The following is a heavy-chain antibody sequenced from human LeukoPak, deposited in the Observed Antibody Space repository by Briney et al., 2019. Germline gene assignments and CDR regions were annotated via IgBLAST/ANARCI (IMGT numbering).Heavy chain of an antibody. CDR2: ISAYNGNT. Sequence: GASVKVSCKASGYTFTSYGISWVRQAPGQGLEWMGWISAYNGNTNYAQKLQGRVTMTTGTSTSTAYMELRSLRSDDTAVYYCARGGLRRYYYYYGMDVWGQGTTVTVSS. J-gene: IGHJ6*02. CDR3: ARGGLRRYYYYYGMDV. D-gene: IGHD4-17*01. V-gene: IGHV1-18*01. CDR1: GYTFTSYG.